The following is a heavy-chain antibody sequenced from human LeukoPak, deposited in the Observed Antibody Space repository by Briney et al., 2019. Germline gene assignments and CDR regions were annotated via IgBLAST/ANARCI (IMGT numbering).Heavy chain of an antibody. J-gene: IGHJ4*02. D-gene: IGHD4-11*01. Sequence: PGRSLRLSCAASGFTFDDYAMHWVRQAPGKGLEWVSGISWNSGSIGYADSVRGRFTISRDNAENSLYLQMNSLRAEDTAVYYCARTWMYSNYFRGQGTLVTVSS. CDR3: ARTWMYSNYF. CDR2: ISWNSGSI. V-gene: IGHV3-9*01. CDR1: GFTFDDYA.